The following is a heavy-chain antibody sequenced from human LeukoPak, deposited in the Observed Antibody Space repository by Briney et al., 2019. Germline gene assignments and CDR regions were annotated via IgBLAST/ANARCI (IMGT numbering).Heavy chain of an antibody. V-gene: IGHV3-23*01. Sequence: PGGSLRLSCAASGFAFSTYAMSWVRQSPGKGLEWAAGISGNGRTTYHIDSVKGRFTISRDNSRNILYLQMNSLRAEDTAVYYCARDNAPAAILSGYSEFGYWGQGTLVTVSS. D-gene: IGHD2-2*02. CDR3: ARDNAPAAILSGYSEFGY. CDR1: GFAFSTYA. CDR2: ISGNGRTT. J-gene: IGHJ4*02.